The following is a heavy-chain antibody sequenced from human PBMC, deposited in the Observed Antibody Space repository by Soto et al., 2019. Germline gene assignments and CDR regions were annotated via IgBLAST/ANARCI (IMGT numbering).Heavy chain of an antibody. Sequence: LSLTCTVSGGSISSYYWSWIRQPPGKGLEWIGYIYYSGSTNYNPSLKSRVTISVDTSKNQFSLKLSSVTAADTAVYYCARVRGYYDSSGYYPTFDPWGQGTLVTVSS. D-gene: IGHD3-22*01. CDR2: IYYSGST. CDR1: GGSISSYY. J-gene: IGHJ5*02. V-gene: IGHV4-59*01. CDR3: ARVRGYYDSSGYYPTFDP.